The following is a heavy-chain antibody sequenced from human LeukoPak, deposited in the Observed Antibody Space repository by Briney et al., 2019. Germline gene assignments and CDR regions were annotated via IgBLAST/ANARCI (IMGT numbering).Heavy chain of an antibody. V-gene: IGHV3-7*01. CDR1: GFTFSSYW. D-gene: IGHD3-22*01. CDR3: VRDFALNYYDSSGPDY. CDR2: IKQDGSEK. J-gene: IGHJ4*02. Sequence: GGSLRLSCAASGFTFSSYWMSWVRQAPGKGLEWVANIKQDGSEKYYVDSVKGRFTISRDNAKNSLYLQMNSLRAEDTAVYYCVRDFALNYYDSSGPDYWGQGTLVTVSS.